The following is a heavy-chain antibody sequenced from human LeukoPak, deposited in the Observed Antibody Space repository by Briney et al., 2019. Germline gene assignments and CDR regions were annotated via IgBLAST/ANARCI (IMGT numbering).Heavy chain of an antibody. D-gene: IGHD1-26*01. V-gene: IGHV3-66*01. CDR3: ARSYSGTYYVDY. CDR2: IYSGGST. Sequence: GGSLRLSCAASGFTVSSNYMSWVRQAPGKGLEWVSVIYSGGSTYYADSVKGRFTISRDNSKNTLHLQMNSLRAEDTAVYYCARSYSGTYYVDYWGQGTLVTVSS. J-gene: IGHJ4*02. CDR1: GFTVSSNY.